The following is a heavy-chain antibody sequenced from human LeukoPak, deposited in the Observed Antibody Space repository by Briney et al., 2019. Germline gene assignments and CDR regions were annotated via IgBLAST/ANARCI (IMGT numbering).Heavy chain of an antibody. CDR1: GSAFDEHG. D-gene: IGHD3-10*01. Sequence: PGGALLPSFAASGSAFDEHGLSWVRQAPGKGLEGVSGITWKGGNTGYADSVKGRFTISRDNAKNPLYLQMNSLRAEDTALYYCATYSYGSRTSHFDFWGEGTLVTVSS. CDR3: ATYSYGSRTSHFDF. V-gene: IGHV3-20*03. J-gene: IGHJ4*02. CDR2: ITWKGGNT.